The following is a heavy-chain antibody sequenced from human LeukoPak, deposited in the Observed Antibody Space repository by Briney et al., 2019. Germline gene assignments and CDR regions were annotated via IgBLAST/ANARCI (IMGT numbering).Heavy chain of an antibody. CDR1: GFTFSSYG. V-gene: IGHV3-30*02. CDR3: AIIPTERRFLEWSRGAFDI. CDR2: IRYDGSNK. J-gene: IGHJ3*02. Sequence: GGSLRLSCAASGFTFSSYGMHWVRQAPGKGLEWVAFIRYDGSNKYYADSVKGRFTISRDNSKNTLYLQMNSLRAEDTAVYYCAIIPTERRFLEWSRGAFDIWGQGTMVTVSS. D-gene: IGHD3-3*01.